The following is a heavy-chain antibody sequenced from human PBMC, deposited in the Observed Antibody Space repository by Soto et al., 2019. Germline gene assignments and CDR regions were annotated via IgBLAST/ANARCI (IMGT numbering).Heavy chain of an antibody. Sequence: PGGSVRLSCVVSGLTVSRNYMTWVRQAPGKGLECVSVIYSGGSTYSADSVKGRFTISRDNSKNTVYLLMNSLRVEDTAVYYCARFSQGRPEGMAVWGQGTTVTVSS. V-gene: IGHV3-53*01. CDR3: ARFSQGRPEGMAV. J-gene: IGHJ6*02. CDR1: GLTVSRNY. D-gene: IGHD6-25*01. CDR2: IYSGGST.